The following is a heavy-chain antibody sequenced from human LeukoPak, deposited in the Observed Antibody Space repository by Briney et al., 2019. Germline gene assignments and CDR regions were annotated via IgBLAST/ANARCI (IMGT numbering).Heavy chain of an antibody. J-gene: IGHJ6*02. CDR3: ARDLCSSTSCPYYYYGMDV. CDR1: GYTFTSYA. V-gene: IGHV1-3*01. D-gene: IGHD2-2*01. CDR2: INAGNGNT. Sequence: ASVKVSCKASGYTFTSYAMHWVRQAPGQRLEWMGWINAGNGNTKYSQKFQGRVTITRDTSASTAYMELSSLRSEDTAVYYCARDLCSSTSCPYYYYGMDVWGQGTTVTVSS.